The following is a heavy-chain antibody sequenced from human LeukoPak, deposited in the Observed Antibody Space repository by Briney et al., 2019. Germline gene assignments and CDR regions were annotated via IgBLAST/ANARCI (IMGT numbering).Heavy chain of an antibody. CDR2: IKQDGTEK. CDR3: ARGPVYGSGIAFAD. D-gene: IGHD3-10*01. Sequence: GGCLRLSCAASGLMFGTYWMSWGRQAPGKWLEWVANIKQDGTEKYYVDSVKGRFTITRDNAKNSLFLQMSSLRGEDTAVYYCARGPVYGSGIAFADGGQGTLVTVSS. V-gene: IGHV3-7*01. J-gene: IGHJ4*02. CDR1: GLMFGTYW.